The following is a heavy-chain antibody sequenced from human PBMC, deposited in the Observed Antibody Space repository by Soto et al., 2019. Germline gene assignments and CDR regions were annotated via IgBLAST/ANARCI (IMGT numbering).Heavy chain of an antibody. Sequence: QVQLVQAGAEVKKPGASVKVSCKASGYTFTNYGIALVRQAPGQGLEWMGWISPYSGKTDYRQNLQGRVTMNADTSTTTAYMELRSLRSDDTAVYYCSRDRLTLTTSLIFDFWGQGTLVTVSS. CDR2: ISPYSGKT. V-gene: IGHV1-18*01. CDR3: SRDRLTLTTSLIFDF. CDR1: GYTFTNYG. J-gene: IGHJ4*02. D-gene: IGHD3-16*01.